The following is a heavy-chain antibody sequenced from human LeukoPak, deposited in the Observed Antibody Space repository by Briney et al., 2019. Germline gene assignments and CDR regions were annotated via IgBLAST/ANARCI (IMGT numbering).Heavy chain of an antibody. CDR1: GGSISSSSYY. D-gene: IGHD2-21*02. Sequence: PSETLSLTCTVSGGSISSSSYYWGWIRQPPGKGLEWIGSIYYSGSTYYNPSLKSRVTISVDTSKNQFSLELSSVTAADTAVYYCARLMVTGEAFDYWGQGTLVTVSS. V-gene: IGHV4-39*01. J-gene: IGHJ4*02. CDR2: IYYSGST. CDR3: ARLMVTGEAFDY.